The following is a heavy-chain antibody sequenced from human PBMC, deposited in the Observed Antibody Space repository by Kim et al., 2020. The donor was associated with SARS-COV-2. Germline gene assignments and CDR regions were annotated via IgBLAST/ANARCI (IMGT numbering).Heavy chain of an antibody. J-gene: IGHJ4*02. Sequence: SPSLKSRLTITKDTSKNQVVLTMTNMDPVDTATYYCAHRPGGVGWPALDYWGQGTLVTVSS. V-gene: IGHV2-5*01. D-gene: IGHD2-15*01. CDR3: AHRPGGVGWPALDY.